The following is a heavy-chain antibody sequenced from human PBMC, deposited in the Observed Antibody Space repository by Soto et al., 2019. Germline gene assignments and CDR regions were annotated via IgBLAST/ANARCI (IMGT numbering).Heavy chain of an antibody. CDR3: ARHYYDSSAYHFVGLDF. D-gene: IGHD3-22*01. Sequence: SETLSLTCTVSGGSISSGNHYWSWIRQPPGKGLEWIGYIYYSGTTYSNPSLNGRVTISVDTSKNQFSLKLSSVTAADTALYYCARHYYDSSAYHFVGLDFWGQGTLVTVSS. CDR2: IYYSGTT. J-gene: IGHJ4*02. V-gene: IGHV4-30-4*01. CDR1: GGSISSGNHY.